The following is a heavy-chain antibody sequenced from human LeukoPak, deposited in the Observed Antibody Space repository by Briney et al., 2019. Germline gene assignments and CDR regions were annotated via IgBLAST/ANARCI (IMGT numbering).Heavy chain of an antibody. D-gene: IGHD3-16*01. J-gene: IGHJ4*02. Sequence: ASVKVSCKASGYTFTGYYIHWVRQAPGQGLEWMGWINPNSGNTNYAQKFQGRVTMTRDTSINTVYMELSRLRSDDTAVFYCARDYQAGGDYWGQGTLVTVSS. V-gene: IGHV1-2*02. CDR3: ARDYQAGGDY. CDR2: INPNSGNT. CDR1: GYTFTGYY.